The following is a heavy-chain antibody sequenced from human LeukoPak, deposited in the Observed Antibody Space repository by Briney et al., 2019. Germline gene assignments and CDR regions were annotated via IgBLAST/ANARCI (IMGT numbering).Heavy chain of an antibody. D-gene: IGHD1-26*01. J-gene: IGHJ5*02. CDR3: ARDRLMRELLWQA. V-gene: IGHV4-34*01. CDR1: GGSFSGYY. CDR2: INHSGST. Sequence: PSETLSLTCAVYGGSFSGYYWSWIRQPPGKGLEWIGEINHSGSTNYNPSLKSRVTISVDTSKNQFSLKLSSVTAADTAVYYCARDRLMRELLWQAWGQGTLVTVSS.